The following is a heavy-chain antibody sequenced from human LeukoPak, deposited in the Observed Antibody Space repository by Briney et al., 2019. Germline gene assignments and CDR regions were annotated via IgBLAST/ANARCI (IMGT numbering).Heavy chain of an antibody. D-gene: IGHD6-19*01. CDR3: AHAYSSGWYEDYFDY. V-gene: IGHV2-5*02. J-gene: IGHJ4*02. Sequence: SGPTLVNPTQTLTLTCTFSGFSLSTSGVGVGWIRQPPGKALEWLALIYWDDDKRYSPSLKSRLTITKGTSKNQVVLTMTNMDPVDTATYYCAHAYSSGWYEDYFDYWGQGTLVTVSS. CDR2: IYWDDDK. CDR1: GFSLSTSGVG.